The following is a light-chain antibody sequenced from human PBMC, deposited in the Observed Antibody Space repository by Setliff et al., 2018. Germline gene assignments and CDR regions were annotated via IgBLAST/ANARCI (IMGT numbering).Light chain of an antibody. V-gene: IGLV2-14*03. J-gene: IGLJ1*01. CDR3: NSYTGSSTYV. CDR2: DVS. Sequence: QSALTQSASVSGFPGQSITISCTGTTSDVGGHNYVSWYQQHPGKAPKLVIYDVSNRPSGVSNRFSGSKSGNTASLTISGLQVEDEADYYCNSYTGSSTYVFGTGTKVTVL. CDR1: TSDVGGHNY.